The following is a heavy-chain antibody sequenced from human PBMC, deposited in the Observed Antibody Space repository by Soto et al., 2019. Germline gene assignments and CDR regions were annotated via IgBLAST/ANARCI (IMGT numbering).Heavy chain of an antibody. V-gene: IGHV1-3*01. Sequence: GASVKVTCKASGYTFTRYAMHWVRQAPGQRLEWMGWINAGNGNTKYSQKFQGRVTITRDTSASTAYMELTSLRSEDTAVYYCARGVDRLGILLPWGQGTMVTVSS. CDR3: ARGVDRLGILLP. D-gene: IGHD2-15*01. J-gene: IGHJ3*01. CDR2: INAGNGNT. CDR1: GYTFTRYA.